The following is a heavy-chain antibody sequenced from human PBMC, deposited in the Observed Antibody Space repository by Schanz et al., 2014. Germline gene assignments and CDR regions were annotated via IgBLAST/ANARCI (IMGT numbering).Heavy chain of an antibody. Sequence: EVQLVESGGGLVQPGKSLRLSCAASGFTFDKYAMHWVRQAPGKGLEWVSVIRWNSGTIGYADSVKGRFTISRDNAKNSLYLQMNSLRAEDTALYYCTKDKSQIAVAGLFDLWGQGTLVTVSS. CDR2: IRWNSGTI. CDR1: GFTFDKYA. J-gene: IGHJ4*02. V-gene: IGHV3-9*01. D-gene: IGHD6-19*01. CDR3: TKDKSQIAVAGLFDL.